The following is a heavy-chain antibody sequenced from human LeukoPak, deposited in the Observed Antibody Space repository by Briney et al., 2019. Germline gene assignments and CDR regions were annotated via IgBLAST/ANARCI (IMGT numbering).Heavy chain of an antibody. Sequence: SVKVSCKASGGTFSSYAISWVRQAPGQGLEWMGGIIPIFGTANYAQKFQGRVTIIADESTSTAYMELSSLRSEDTAVYYCATDYDYVWGSYRYTWYWGQGTLVTVSS. CDR2: IIPIFGTA. CDR1: GGTFSSYA. V-gene: IGHV1-69*13. J-gene: IGHJ4*02. CDR3: ATDYDYVWGSYRYTWY. D-gene: IGHD3-16*02.